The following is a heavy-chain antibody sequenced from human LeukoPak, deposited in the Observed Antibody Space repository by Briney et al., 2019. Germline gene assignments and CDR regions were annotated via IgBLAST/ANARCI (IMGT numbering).Heavy chain of an antibody. CDR1: GYTFTSYA. CDR2: INTNTGNP. Sequence: ASVKVSCKASGYTFTSYAMNWVRQAPGQGLEWMGWINTNTGNPTYAQGFTGRFVFSLDTSVSTAYLQITSLKADDTAVYYCARQQLVLYYCGMDVWGQGTTVTVSS. V-gene: IGHV7-4-1*02. D-gene: IGHD6-13*01. J-gene: IGHJ6*02. CDR3: ARQQLVLYYCGMDV.